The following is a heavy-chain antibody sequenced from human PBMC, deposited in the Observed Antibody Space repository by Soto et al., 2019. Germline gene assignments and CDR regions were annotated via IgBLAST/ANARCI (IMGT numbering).Heavy chain of an antibody. V-gene: IGHV4-4*07. D-gene: IGHD4-17*01. CDR2: SGSS. J-gene: IGHJ3*02. Sequence: SETLSLTCTVSGGSMSSYYWSWIRQPAGKGLEWIGRSGSSNYNPSLKSRVTMSVDSSKNQFSLKLSSVTAADTAVYYCARSLPDSGDYWAFDIWGQGTMVTVSS. CDR3: ARSLPDSGDYWAFDI. CDR1: GGSMSSYY.